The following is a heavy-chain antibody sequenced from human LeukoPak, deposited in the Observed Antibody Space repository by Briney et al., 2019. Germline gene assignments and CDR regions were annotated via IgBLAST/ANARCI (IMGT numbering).Heavy chain of an antibody. Sequence: SETLSLTCTVSGGSISSYYWSWIRQPPGKGLEWIGYIYNSGSTSYNPSLKSRVTISIDTSKNQFSLKLSSVTAADTAVYYCARDQGYSYGHFDYWGQGTLVTVSS. CDR2: IYNSGST. J-gene: IGHJ4*02. D-gene: IGHD5-18*01. CDR1: GGSISSYY. CDR3: ARDQGYSYGHFDY. V-gene: IGHV4-59*01.